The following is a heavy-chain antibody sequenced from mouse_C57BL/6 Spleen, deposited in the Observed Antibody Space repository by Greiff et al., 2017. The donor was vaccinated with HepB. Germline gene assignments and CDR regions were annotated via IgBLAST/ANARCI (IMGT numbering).Heavy chain of an antibody. D-gene: IGHD2-3*01. CDR2: ISSGSSTI. V-gene: IGHV5-17*01. J-gene: IGHJ4*01. CDR1: GFTFSDYG. CDR3: ANDGYYLYAMDY. Sequence: EVKVVESGGGLVKPGGSLKLSCAASGFTFSDYGMHWVRQAPEKGLEWVAYISSGSSTIYYADTVKGRFTISRDNAKNTLFLQMTSLRSEDTAMYYCANDGYYLYAMDYWGQGTSVTVSS.